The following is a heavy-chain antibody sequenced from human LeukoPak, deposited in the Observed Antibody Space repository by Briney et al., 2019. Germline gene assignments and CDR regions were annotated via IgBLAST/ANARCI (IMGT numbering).Heavy chain of an antibody. V-gene: IGHV4-39*07. CDR2: IYYSGNT. J-gene: IGHJ4*02. CDR1: GVSISSSNSY. Sequence: PSEPLSLTCTVSGVSISSSNSYWGWIRQPPGKGLEWIGSIYYSGNTYYNASLKSQVSISIDTSKNQFSLKLSSVTAADTAVYYCARDVPHWDYWGQGTLVTVSS. CDR3: ARDVPHWDY.